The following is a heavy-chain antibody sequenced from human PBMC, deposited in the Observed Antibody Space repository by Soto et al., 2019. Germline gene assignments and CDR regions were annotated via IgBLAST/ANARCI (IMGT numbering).Heavy chain of an antibody. J-gene: IGHJ4*02. CDR1: GFTFSTYA. V-gene: IGHV3-23*01. Sequence: GGSLRLSCAASGFTFSTYAMTWVRQAPGKGPEWVSVISSTGSTTYYADSVKGRFTISRDNSKNTLYLQMNSLRDEDTAVYYCAKDVKTTVVRAYDYWGQGTLVTSPQ. CDR2: ISSTGSTT. CDR3: AKDVKTTVVRAYDY. D-gene: IGHD4-17*01.